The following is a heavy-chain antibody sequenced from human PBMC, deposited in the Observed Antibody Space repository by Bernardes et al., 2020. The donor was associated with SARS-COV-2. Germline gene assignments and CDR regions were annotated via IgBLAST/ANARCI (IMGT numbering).Heavy chain of an antibody. Sequence: SETLFLTCTVSGGSISSYYWSWIRQPPGKGLEWIGYIYYSGSTNYNPSLKSRVTISVDTSKNQFSLKLSSVAAADTAVYYCATTTRRNYDFWAYGMDVWGQGTTVTVSS. D-gene: IGHD3-3*01. CDR3: ATTTRRNYDFWAYGMDV. V-gene: IGHV4-59*01. CDR1: GGSISSYY. CDR2: IYYSGST. J-gene: IGHJ6*02.